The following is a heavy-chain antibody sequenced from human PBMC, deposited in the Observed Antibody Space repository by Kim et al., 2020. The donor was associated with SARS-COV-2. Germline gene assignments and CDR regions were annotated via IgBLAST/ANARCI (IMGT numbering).Heavy chain of an antibody. CDR1: GFTFSDYY. J-gene: IGHJ6*02. CDR3: ARVGYDYVWGSYRDYYYYYDMDV. V-gene: IGHV3-11*05. D-gene: IGHD3-16*02. CDR2: ISSSSSYT. Sequence: GGSLRHSCAASGFTFSDYYMSWIRQAPGKGLEWVSYISSSSSYTNYADSVKGRFTISRDNAKNSLYLQMNSLRADDTAVYYCARVGYDYVWGSYRDYYYYYDMDVWGQGTTVTVS.